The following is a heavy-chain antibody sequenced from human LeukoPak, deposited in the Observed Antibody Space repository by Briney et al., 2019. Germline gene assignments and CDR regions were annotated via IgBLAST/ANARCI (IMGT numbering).Heavy chain of an antibody. D-gene: IGHD3-10*01. V-gene: IGHV3-30*04. CDR2: ISYDGSNK. J-gene: IGHJ4*02. Sequence: GGSLRLSCAASGFTFSSYAMHWVRQAPGKGLEWVAVISYDGSNKYYADSVKGRFTISRDNSKNTLYLQMNSLRAEDTAVYYRARDINGSGSYWGQGTLVTVSS. CDR3: ARDINGSGSY. CDR1: GFTFSSYA.